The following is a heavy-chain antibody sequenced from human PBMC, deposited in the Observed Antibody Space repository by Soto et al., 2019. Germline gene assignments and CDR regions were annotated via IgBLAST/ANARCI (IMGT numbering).Heavy chain of an antibody. CDR2: INPNSGGT. V-gene: IGHV1-2*04. D-gene: IGHD6-13*01. CDR1: GYTFTGYY. Sequence: ASVKVSCKASGYTFTGYYMHWVRQAPGQGLEWMGWINPNSGGTNYAQKFQGWVTMTRDTSISTAYMELSRLRSDDTAVYYCARDGGGRSSWIHWAFDIWGQGTMVTVSS. CDR3: ARDGGGRSSWIHWAFDI. J-gene: IGHJ3*02.